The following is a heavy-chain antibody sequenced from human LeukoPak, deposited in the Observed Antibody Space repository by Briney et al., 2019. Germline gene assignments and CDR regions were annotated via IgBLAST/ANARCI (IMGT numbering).Heavy chain of an antibody. J-gene: IGHJ6*03. CDR1: GFTLSSYG. V-gene: IGHV3-30*03. Sequence: GRSLRLSCTPSGFTLSSYGMHWVRQAPGKGLEWVAVVSYEGSTVYYADSVKGRFTISRDNSKKTLYLQMKSLRAEDTAVYYCAMASTYYYYYMDVWGKGTTVTVSS. CDR3: AMASTYYYYYMDV. CDR2: VSYEGSTV.